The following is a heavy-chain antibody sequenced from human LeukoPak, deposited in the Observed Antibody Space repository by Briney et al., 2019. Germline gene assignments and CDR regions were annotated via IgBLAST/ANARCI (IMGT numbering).Heavy chain of an antibody. J-gene: IGHJ4*02. Sequence: ASVKVSCKASGYTFTGYYMHWVRQAPGQGLEWMGWINSNSGGTNYAQKFQGWVTMTRDTSISTAYMELSRLRSDDTAVYYCARVPYYYDSSGYYFDYWGQGALVTVSS. V-gene: IGHV1-2*04. CDR3: ARVPYYYDSSGYYFDY. CDR1: GYTFTGYY. CDR2: INSNSGGT. D-gene: IGHD3-22*01.